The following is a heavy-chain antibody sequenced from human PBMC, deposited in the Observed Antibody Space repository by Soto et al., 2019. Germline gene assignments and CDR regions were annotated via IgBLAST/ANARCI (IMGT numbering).Heavy chain of an antibody. J-gene: IGHJ6*04. CDR2: ISGYNGNT. CDR3: AREGQAPYYYYGMDV. CDR1: YTFTNYG. Sequence: YTFTNYGFSWMRQAPGQGLEWMGWISGYNGNTKYAEKFQGRVTMTTDTSTSTAHMELRSLRSDDTAVYYCAREGQAPYYYYGMDVWGKGTAVTVSS. V-gene: IGHV1-18*01.